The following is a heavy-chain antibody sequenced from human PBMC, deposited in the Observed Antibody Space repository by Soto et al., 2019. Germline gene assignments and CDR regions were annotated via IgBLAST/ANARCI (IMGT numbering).Heavy chain of an antibody. D-gene: IGHD2-15*01. CDR1: GYTFTGYY. CDR2: INPNSGGT. CDR3: ARDLGYCSGGSECAFDI. Sequence: GASVKVSCKASGYTFTGYYMHWVRQAPGQGLEWMGWINPNSGGTNYAQKFQGWVTMTRDTSISTAYMELSRLRSDDTAVYYCARDLGYCSGGSECAFDIWGQGTMVTVSS. V-gene: IGHV1-2*04. J-gene: IGHJ3*02.